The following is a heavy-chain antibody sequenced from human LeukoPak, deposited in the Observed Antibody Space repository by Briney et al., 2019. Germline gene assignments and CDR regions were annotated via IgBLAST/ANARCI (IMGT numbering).Heavy chain of an antibody. V-gene: IGHV3-30-3*01. CDR1: GFTFSSYA. J-gene: IGHJ4*02. Sequence: GGSLRLSCAASGFTFSSYAMHWVRQAPGKGLEWVAVISYDGSNKYHADSVKGRFTISRDNSKNTLYLQMNSLRAEDTAVYYCASAAAAGTSGFDYWGQGTLVTVSS. CDR2: ISYDGSNK. D-gene: IGHD6-13*01. CDR3: ASAAAAGTSGFDY.